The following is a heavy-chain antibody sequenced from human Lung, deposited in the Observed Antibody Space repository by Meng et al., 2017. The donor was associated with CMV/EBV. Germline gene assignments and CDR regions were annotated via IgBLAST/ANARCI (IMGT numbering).Heavy chain of an antibody. CDR3: AAQTAYYDFWSGYYDS. V-gene: IGHV4-34*01. J-gene: IGHJ4*02. CDR1: GGSFSGYY. D-gene: IGHD3-3*01. Sequence: YGGSFSGYYWSWIRQPPGKGLEWIGDINHSGSTNYNPSLKSRVTISVDTSKNQFSLKLSSVTAADTAVYYCAAQTAYYDFWSGYYDSWGQGTLVTVSS. CDR2: INHSGST.